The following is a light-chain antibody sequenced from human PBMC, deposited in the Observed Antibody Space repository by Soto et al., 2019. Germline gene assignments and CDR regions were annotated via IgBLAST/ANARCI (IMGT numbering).Light chain of an antibody. V-gene: IGLV2-14*01. CDR2: DVS. CDR3: SSYRTSSTAVL. Sequence: QSALTQPASVSGSPGQSIAISCTGTSSDVGGYNYVSWYQQHPGKAPKLMIYDVSNRPSGVSDRFSGSKSGNTASLTISGLQAEDEADYDCSSYRTSSTAVLFGGGTKLTVL. J-gene: IGLJ2*01. CDR1: SSDVGGYNY.